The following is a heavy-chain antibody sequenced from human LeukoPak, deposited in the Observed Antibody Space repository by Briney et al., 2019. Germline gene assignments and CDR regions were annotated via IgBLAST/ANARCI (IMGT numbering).Heavy chain of an antibody. J-gene: IGHJ5*02. Sequence: SETLSLTCTVSGGSISSGSYYWSWIRQPAGKGLEWIGRIYTSGSTNYNPSLKSRVTISVDTSKNQFSLKLSSVTAADTAVYYCARGRYCSSTSCLRDRFDPWGQGTLVTVSS. D-gene: IGHD2-2*01. CDR3: ARGRYCSSTSCLRDRFDP. V-gene: IGHV4-61*02. CDR2: IYTSGST. CDR1: GGSISSGSYY.